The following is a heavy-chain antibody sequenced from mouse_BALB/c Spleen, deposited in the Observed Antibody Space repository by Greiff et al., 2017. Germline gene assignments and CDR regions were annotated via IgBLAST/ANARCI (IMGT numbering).Heavy chain of an antibody. CDR2: ISYDGSN. J-gene: IGHJ4*01. D-gene: IGHD1-1*01. V-gene: IGHV3-6*02. CDR1: GYSITSGYY. CDR3: ARGYGSSYDYAMDY. Sequence: EVKLMESGPGLVKPSQSLSLTCSVTGYSITSGYYWNWIRQFPGNKLEWMGYISYDGSNNYNPSLKNRISITRDTSKNQFFLKLNSVTTEDTATYYCARGYGSSYDYAMDYWGQGTSVTVSS.